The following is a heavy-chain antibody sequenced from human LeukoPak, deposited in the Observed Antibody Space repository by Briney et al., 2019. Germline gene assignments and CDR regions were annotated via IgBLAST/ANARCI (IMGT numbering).Heavy chain of an antibody. V-gene: IGHV4-34*01. D-gene: IGHD3-22*01. Sequence: SETLSLTCGVFGGSFSGYYWTWIRQSPGKGLEWIGEIDYSGSTNYNPSLKSRVTISVDTSKNQFSLRLSSVTATDTAVYYCARGRYYFDSSGYDYWGQGTLVTVSS. CDR1: GGSFSGYY. CDR2: IDYSGST. J-gene: IGHJ4*02. CDR3: ARGRYYFDSSGYDY.